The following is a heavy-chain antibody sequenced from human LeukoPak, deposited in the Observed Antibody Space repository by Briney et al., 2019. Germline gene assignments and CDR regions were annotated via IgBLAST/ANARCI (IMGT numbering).Heavy chain of an antibody. Sequence: GGSLRLSCAASGFTFSSYWLSWVRQAPGKGLEWVANIKEDGSEKDYVDSVKGRFTISRDSAKNSLYLQMNSLRAEDTAVYYCARDHSFDYWGQGTLVTVSS. CDR3: ARDHSFDY. CDR2: IKEDGSEK. V-gene: IGHV3-7*01. CDR1: GFTFSSYW. J-gene: IGHJ4*02.